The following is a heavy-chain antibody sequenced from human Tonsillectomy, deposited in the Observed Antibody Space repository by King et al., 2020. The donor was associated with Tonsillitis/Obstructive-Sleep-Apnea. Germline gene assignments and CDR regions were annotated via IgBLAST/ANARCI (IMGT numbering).Heavy chain of an antibody. CDR3: AKMGLHHYESTPGAFDI. CDR2: IYPGDSIT. Sequence: QLVQSGTEVKKPGESLKISCKGSGYSFTTYWIGWVRQMPGKGLEWMGIIYPGDSITTYSRPFQGKVTVSADEPISTAYLQWSRLKASDTAMYYCAKMGLHHYESTPGAFDIWGQGTMVTVSS. J-gene: IGHJ3*02. D-gene: IGHD3-22*01. V-gene: IGHV5-51*04. CDR1: GYSFTTYW.